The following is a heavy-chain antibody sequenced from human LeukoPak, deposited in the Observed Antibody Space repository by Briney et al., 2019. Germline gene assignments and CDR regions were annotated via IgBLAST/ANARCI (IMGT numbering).Heavy chain of an antibody. V-gene: IGHV4-39*07. J-gene: IGHJ6*02. CDR1: GGSISTSSYY. CDR2: IYYSGST. D-gene: IGHD5-18*01. CDR3: ASRYSYYGMDV. Sequence: SETLSLTCTVSGGSISTSSYYWGWIRQPPGKGLEWIGSIYYSGSTYYNPSLKSRVTISVNTSKNQFSLKLSSVTAADTAVYYCASRYSYYGMDVWGQGTTVTVSS.